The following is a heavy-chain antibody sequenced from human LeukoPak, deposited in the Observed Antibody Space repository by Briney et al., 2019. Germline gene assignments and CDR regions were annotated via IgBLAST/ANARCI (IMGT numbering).Heavy chain of an antibody. D-gene: IGHD2-15*01. CDR2: INHNGTT. CDR3: ARFGDCSDGLCFYYLDP. V-gene: IGHV4-34*01. J-gene: IGHJ5*02. Sequence: PSETLSLTCAAYGGSFNNSYWTWIRQSPGKGLEWIGKINHNGTTRYNKPLKSRVTISIDTSKNQFSLKLSAVTAADTAVYYCARFGDCSDGLCFYYLDPWGQGTLVTVSS. CDR1: GGSFNNSY.